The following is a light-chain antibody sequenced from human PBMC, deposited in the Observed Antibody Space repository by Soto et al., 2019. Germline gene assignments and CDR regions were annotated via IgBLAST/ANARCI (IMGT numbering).Light chain of an antibody. CDR1: QSVSNY. J-gene: IGKJ1*01. Sequence: EIVLTQSPATLSLSPGERATLSCRASQSVSNYLAWYQQKPGQAPRLLIYDASNRATGIPARFSGSGSGTDFTLTISSLDPEDFAVYYCQQRSNWPPTWTFGQGTKVELK. CDR2: DAS. V-gene: IGKV3-11*01. CDR3: QQRSNWPPTWT.